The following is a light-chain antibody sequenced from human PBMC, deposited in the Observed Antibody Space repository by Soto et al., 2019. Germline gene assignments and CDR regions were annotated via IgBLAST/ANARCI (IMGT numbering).Light chain of an antibody. J-gene: IGLJ2*01. V-gene: IGLV2-14*01. Sequence: QSALTQPASVSGSPGQSITISCTGTSSDVGGYNHVSWYQHSPGKAPKLILFAVSDRPSGVSHRFSGSKSGNTASLTISGLQAEDEADYYCSSYTSSSTVVFGGGTKLTVL. CDR2: AVS. CDR3: SSYTSSSTVV. CDR1: SSDVGGYNH.